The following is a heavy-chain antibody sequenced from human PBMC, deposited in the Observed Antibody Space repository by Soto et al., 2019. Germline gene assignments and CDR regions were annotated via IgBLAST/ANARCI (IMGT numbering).Heavy chain of an antibody. Sequence: PSETLSLTCAVSGGSISSGGYSWSWIRQPPGKGLEWIGYIYHSGSTYYNPSLKSRVTISVDRSKNQFSLKLSSVTAADTAVYYCARSGAGYYDSSGSFDYWGQGTLVTVSS. CDR1: GGSISSGGYS. CDR2: IYHSGST. D-gene: IGHD3-22*01. CDR3: ARSGAGYYDSSGSFDY. V-gene: IGHV4-30-2*01. J-gene: IGHJ4*02.